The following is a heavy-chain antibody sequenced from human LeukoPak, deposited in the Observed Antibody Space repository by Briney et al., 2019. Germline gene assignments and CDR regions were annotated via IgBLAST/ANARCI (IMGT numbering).Heavy chain of an antibody. V-gene: IGHV4-34*01. CDR1: GGSFSGYY. J-gene: IGHJ4*02. CDR2: INHSGST. Sequence: PSETLSLTCAVYGGSFSGYYWNWIRQPPGKGLEWIGEINHSGSTNYNPSLKSRVTMSADTSKKQFSLNLTSVTAADTAVYYCARRNYYDSSGYVGHYDFWGQGILVIVSS. D-gene: IGHD3-22*01. CDR3: ARRNYYDSSGYVGHYDF.